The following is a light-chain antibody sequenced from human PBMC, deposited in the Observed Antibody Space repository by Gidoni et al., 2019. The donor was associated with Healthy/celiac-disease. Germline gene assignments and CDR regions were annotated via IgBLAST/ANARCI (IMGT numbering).Light chain of an antibody. J-gene: IGKJ1*01. CDR3: HQYGSSRGT. CDR2: GAS. V-gene: IGKV3-20*01. CDR1: QSVSISY. Sequence: EIVLTQSPGTLSLSPGERATLSCRASQSVSISYLAWYQQKPGQTPRLLLYGASSRATGIPDMFSGSVSGTDFTLTISRLEPEDFAVYYCHQYGSSRGTFXXXTKVEIK.